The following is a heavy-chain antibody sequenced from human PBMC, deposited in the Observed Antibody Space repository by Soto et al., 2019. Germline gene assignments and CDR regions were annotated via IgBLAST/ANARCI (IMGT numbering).Heavy chain of an antibody. Sequence: ASVKDYCKVSGYTLTELSMHWERQAPGKGLEWMGGFDPEDGETIYAQKFQGRVTMTEDTSTDTAYMELSSLRSEDTAVYYCAIRRGRGYSYCPDAFDIWGQGTIVTVSS. CDR3: AIRRGRGYSYCPDAFDI. V-gene: IGHV1-24*01. J-gene: IGHJ3*02. CDR2: FDPEDGET. CDR1: GYTLTELS. D-gene: IGHD5-18*01.